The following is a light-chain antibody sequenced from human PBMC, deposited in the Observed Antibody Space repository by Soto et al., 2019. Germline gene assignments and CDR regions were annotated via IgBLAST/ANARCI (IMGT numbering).Light chain of an antibody. Sequence: QSALTQPASVAGSPGQSITISCTGTSSDVGGYNYVSWYQQHPGKAPKLMIYEVSNRPSGVSNRFSGSKSGNTASLTISGLQAEDEAEYFCNSYGSTSTLYVFGTGTKLTVL. J-gene: IGLJ1*01. CDR1: SSDVGGYNY. V-gene: IGLV2-14*01. CDR2: EVS. CDR3: NSYGSTSTLYV.